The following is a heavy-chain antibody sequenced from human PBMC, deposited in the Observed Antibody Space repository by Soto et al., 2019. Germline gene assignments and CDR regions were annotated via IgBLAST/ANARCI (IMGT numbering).Heavy chain of an antibody. CDR3: ARGITTYGVSYHYFDY. V-gene: IGHV4-34*01. CDR1: GGSFSGYY. CDR2: INHGGTT. D-gene: IGHD1-1*01. Sequence: QVQLQQWGAGLLKPSETLSLTCAVYGGSFSGYYWSWIRQPPGMVLGWIGKINHGGTTNYNPSLKSRVTISVDTSKNQFSLNLSSVTAADTAMYYCARGITTYGVSYHYFDYWGQGTLVTVSS. J-gene: IGHJ4*02.